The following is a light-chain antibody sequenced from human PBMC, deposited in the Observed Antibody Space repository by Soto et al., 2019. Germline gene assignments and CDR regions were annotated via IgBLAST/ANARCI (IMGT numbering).Light chain of an antibody. CDR3: QQYGSPPGT. V-gene: IGKV3-20*01. CDR1: QSVSSSY. CDR2: GAS. J-gene: IGKJ4*01. Sequence: EIVLTQSPGTPSLSPGERATLSCRASQSVSSSYLAWYQQKPGQAPRLLIYGASSRATGIPDRFSGSGSGTDFTLTISRLEPEDFAVYYCQQYGSPPGTFGGGTKV.